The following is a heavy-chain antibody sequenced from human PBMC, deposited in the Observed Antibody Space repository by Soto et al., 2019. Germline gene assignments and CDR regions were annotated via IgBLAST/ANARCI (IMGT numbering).Heavy chain of an antibody. V-gene: IGHV3-11*06. CDR1: VFTFSDYY. Sequence: VGSLRLSCASSVFTFSDYYMSCIRQSPGKWLEWVSYISSSSSYTNYADSVKGRFTISRDNAKNSLYLQMNSLRAEDTAVYYCARDYHYYDSSGVDHIFEYWGQGTLVIVS. D-gene: IGHD3-22*01. CDR2: ISSSSSYT. CDR3: ARDYHYYDSSGVDHIFEY. J-gene: IGHJ4*02.